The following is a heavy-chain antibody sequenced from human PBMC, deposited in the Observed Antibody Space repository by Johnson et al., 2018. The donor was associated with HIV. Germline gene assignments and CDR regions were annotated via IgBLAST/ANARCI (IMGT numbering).Heavy chain of an antibody. V-gene: IGHV3-7*03. Sequence: VQLVESGGGLVKPGGSLRLSCAASGFIFSDYYMTWVRQAPGKGLEWVANINQDGSEKHYVDSVKGRFTISRDNDKNSLYLQMDSLRAEDTAVYYFAKHSYGVRGTLDIWGQGTMVTVSS. J-gene: IGHJ3*02. CDR3: AKHSYGVRGTLDI. CDR2: INQDGSEK. D-gene: IGHD5-18*01. CDR1: GFIFSDYY.